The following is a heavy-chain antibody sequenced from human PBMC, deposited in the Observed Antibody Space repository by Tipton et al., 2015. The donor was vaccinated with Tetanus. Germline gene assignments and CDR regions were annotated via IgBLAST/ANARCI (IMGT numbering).Heavy chain of an antibody. Sequence: TLSLTCTVSGGSISSGTFYWDWIRQPPGKGLEWIGNIYYNGNTLQSPSLKSRVTMSLDKSKNQFSLKLRSVTAADTAVYYCARTADNWFDPWGQGILVTVSS. D-gene: IGHD2-21*02. J-gene: IGHJ5*02. CDR2: IYYNGNT. CDR3: ARTADNWFDP. V-gene: IGHV4-39*01. CDR1: GGSISSGTFY.